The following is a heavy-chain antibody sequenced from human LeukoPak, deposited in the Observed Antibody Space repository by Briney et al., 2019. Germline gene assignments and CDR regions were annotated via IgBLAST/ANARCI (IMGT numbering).Heavy chain of an antibody. J-gene: IGHJ4*02. V-gene: IGHV1-18*01. CDR2: ISAYNGNT. Sequence: ASVKVSCKASGYTFTSYDINWVRQATGQGLEWMGWISAYNGNTNYAQKLQGRVTMTTDTSTSTAYMELRSLRSDDTAVYYCARVTYYDYVWGSYRYNDYWGQGTLVTVSS. D-gene: IGHD3-16*02. CDR3: ARVTYYDYVWGSYRYNDY. CDR1: GYTFTSYD.